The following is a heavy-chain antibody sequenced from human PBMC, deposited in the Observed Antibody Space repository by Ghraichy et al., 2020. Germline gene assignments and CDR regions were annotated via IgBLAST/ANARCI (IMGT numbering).Heavy chain of an antibody. CDR3: ASLAKWRLSGEY. V-gene: IGHV4-39*01. Sequence: SETLSLTCTVSGGSISSSSYYWGWIRQPPGKGLEWIGSIYYSGSTYYNPSLKSRVTISVDTSKNQFSLKLSSVTAADTAVYYCASLAKWRLSGEYWGQGTLVTVSS. J-gene: IGHJ4*02. CDR1: GGSISSSSYY. CDR2: IYYSGST. D-gene: IGHD7-27*01.